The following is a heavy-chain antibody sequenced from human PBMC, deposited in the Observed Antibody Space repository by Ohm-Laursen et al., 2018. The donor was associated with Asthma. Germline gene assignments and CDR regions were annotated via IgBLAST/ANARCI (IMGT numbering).Heavy chain of an antibody. CDR2: IYYSGST. J-gene: IGHJ6*02. D-gene: IGHD5-18*01. CDR3: ARRSDTVNYGMDV. Sequence: SDTLSLTCIVSGGSISSSSYYWGWIRQPPGKGLEWIGSIYYSGSTYYNPSLKSRVTISVDTSKNQFSLKLSSVTATDTAVYYCARRSDTVNYGMDVWGQGTTVTVSS. CDR1: GGSISSSSYY. V-gene: IGHV4-39*01.